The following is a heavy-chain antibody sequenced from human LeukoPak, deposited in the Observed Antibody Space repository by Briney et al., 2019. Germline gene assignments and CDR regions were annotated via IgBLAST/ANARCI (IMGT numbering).Heavy chain of an antibody. J-gene: IGHJ4*02. CDR3: ARGVYSSSWIDY. D-gene: IGHD6-13*01. Sequence: GSLRLSCAASGFTVSSNYMSWVRQPPGKGLEWIGEINHSGSTNYNPSLKSRVTISVDTSKNQFSLKLSSVTAADTAVYYCARGVYSSSWIDYWGQGTLVTVSS. V-gene: IGHV4-34*01. CDR2: INHSGST. CDR1: GFTVSSNY.